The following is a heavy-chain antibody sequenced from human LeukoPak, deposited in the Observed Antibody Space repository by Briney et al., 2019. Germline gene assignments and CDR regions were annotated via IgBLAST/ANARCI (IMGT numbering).Heavy chain of an antibody. Sequence: SETLSLTCTVYGGSFSGYYWGWIRQPPGKGLEWIWSIYYSGSTYYNPSLKSRVTISVDTSKNQFSLKLASVTAADTAIYYCAKGAGGFSYYNWFDPWGQGTLVTVSS. CDR2: IYYSGST. CDR1: GGSFSGYY. J-gene: IGHJ5*02. D-gene: IGHD5-18*01. V-gene: IGHV4-39*07. CDR3: AKGAGGFSYYNWFDP.